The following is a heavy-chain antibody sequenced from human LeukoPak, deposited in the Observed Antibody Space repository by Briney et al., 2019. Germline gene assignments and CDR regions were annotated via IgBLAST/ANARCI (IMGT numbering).Heavy chain of an antibody. V-gene: IGHV5-51*01. CDR3: VRHNNYALDY. D-gene: IGHD5-18*01. CDR1: GYSFTSYW. Sequence: GESLKISCKGSGYSFTSYWIGWARQMPGKGLEWMAIIFPGNSDTRYSPSFQGQVTISADKSISTAYLQWRGLKASDTAMYYCVRHNNYALDYWGQGTLVTASS. J-gene: IGHJ4*02. CDR2: IFPGNSDT.